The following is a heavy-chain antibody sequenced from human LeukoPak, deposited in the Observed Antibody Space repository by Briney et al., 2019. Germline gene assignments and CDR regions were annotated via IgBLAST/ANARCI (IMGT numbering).Heavy chain of an antibody. CDR2: MYYSGST. D-gene: IGHD3-22*01. Sequence: SEPLSLTCTVSGGSISSGDYYWSWIRQPPTKGLEWIAYMYYSGSTYYNPSLKSRVTMSADTSKNQLSLNLSSATDADTAVYYCARPYYYDSRIDPWGQGILVTVSS. V-gene: IGHV4-30-4*01. CDR1: GGSISSGDYY. CDR3: ARPYYYDSRIDP. J-gene: IGHJ5*02.